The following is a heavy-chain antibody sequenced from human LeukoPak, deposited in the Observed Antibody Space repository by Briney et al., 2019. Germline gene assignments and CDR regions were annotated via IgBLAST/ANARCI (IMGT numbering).Heavy chain of an antibody. D-gene: IGHD4-17*01. CDR1: GYTFNGYY. J-gene: IGHJ3*02. CDR2: INPNSGGT. Sequence: ASVKVSCKASGYTFNGYYMYWVRQAPGQGLDWMGCINPNSGGTNYAQTVQGRFTMTRDTSITTAYMELSRLRSDDTAVYYCARSPDGDYGGGAFDIWGQGTMVTVSS. V-gene: IGHV1-2*02. CDR3: ARSPDGDYGGGAFDI.